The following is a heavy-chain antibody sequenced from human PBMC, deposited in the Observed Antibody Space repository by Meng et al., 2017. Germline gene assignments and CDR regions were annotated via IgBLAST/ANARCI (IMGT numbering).Heavy chain of an antibody. Sequence: LLQQARCPGLAKPSETLSLPCTVSGCSISSMYHYWGWTRQPPGKVLEWIGSIYYSGRTYYNPSLKSRVTISVDTSKNQFSLKLSSVTAADTAVYYCASLRIAVAGINWFDPWGQGTLVTVSS. J-gene: IGHJ5*02. CDR2: IYYSGRT. V-gene: IGHV4-39*07. CDR3: ASLRIAVAGINWFDP. CDR1: GCSISSMYHY. D-gene: IGHD6-19*01.